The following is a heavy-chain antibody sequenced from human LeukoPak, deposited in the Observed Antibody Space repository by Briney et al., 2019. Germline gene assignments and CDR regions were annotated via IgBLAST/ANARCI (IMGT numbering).Heavy chain of an antibody. D-gene: IGHD3-22*01. CDR2: FYYGGST. CDR3: ARFYYYDSSGYPPYYYYYGMDV. CDR1: GGSISSSSYY. J-gene: IGHJ6*02. V-gene: IGHV4-39*07. Sequence: SETLSLTCTVSGGSISSSSYYWGWIRQPPGKGLEWIGSFYYGGSTNYNPSLKSRVTISVDTSKNQFSLKLSSVTAADTAVYYCARFYYYDSSGYPPYYYYYGMDVWGQGTTVTVSS.